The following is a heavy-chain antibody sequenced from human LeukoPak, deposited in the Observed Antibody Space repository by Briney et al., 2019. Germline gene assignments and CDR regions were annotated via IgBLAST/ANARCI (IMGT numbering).Heavy chain of an antibody. CDR2: INQDRSYT. D-gene: IGHD4-11*01. Sequence: PGGSLRLSCAASGITFTDYWMHWVRQVPGKGLVWVSHINQDRSYTTYADSVKGRFTISRDNAKNTLYLQMNSLRAEDTAVYYCATDDYRGLGYWGQGTLVTVSS. V-gene: IGHV3-74*01. J-gene: IGHJ4*02. CDR3: ATDDYRGLGY. CDR1: GITFTDYW.